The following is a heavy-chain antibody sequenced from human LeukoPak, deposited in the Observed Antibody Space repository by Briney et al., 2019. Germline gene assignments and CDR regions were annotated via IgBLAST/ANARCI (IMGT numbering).Heavy chain of an antibody. Sequence: PSETLSLTCAVYGGSFSGYYWSWIRQPPGKGLEWIGEINHSGSTNYNPSLKSRVTISVDTSKNQFSLKLSSVTAADTAVYYCARDLPDSGSYFSDYWGQGTLVTVSS. CDR1: GGSFSGYY. D-gene: IGHD1-26*01. CDR3: ARDLPDSGSYFSDY. J-gene: IGHJ4*02. CDR2: INHSGST. V-gene: IGHV4-34*01.